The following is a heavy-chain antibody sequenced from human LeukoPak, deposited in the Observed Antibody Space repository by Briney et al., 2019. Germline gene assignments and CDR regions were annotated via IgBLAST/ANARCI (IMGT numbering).Heavy chain of an antibody. Sequence: GGSLRLSCAASGFTFSSSSMNRVRQAPEKGLEWVSYISTSGGTIYYADSVKGRFTISRDNAKNSLYLQMDSLRAEDTAVYYCARDRVRGNSNPFFDYWGQGTLVTVSS. CDR3: ARDRVRGNSNPFFDY. J-gene: IGHJ4*02. V-gene: IGHV3-48*01. CDR2: ISTSGGTI. D-gene: IGHD4-11*01. CDR1: GFTFSSSS.